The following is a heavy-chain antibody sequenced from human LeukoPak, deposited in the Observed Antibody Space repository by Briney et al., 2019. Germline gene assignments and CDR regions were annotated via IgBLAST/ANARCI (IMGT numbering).Heavy chain of an antibody. D-gene: IGHD3-9*01. CDR3: ARTRNFDWLFRHHDAFDI. V-gene: IGHV1-18*01. J-gene: IGHJ3*02. CDR1: GYTFTSYD. CDR2: ISAYNGNT. Sequence: ASVKVSCKASGYTFTSYDISWVRQAPGQGLEWMGWISAYNGNTNYAQKLQGRVTMTTDTSTSTAYMELRSLRSDDTAVYYCARTRNFDWLFRHHDAFDIWGQGTVVTVSS.